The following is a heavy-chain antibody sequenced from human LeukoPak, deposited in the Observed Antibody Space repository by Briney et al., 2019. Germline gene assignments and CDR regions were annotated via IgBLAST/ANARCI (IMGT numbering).Heavy chain of an antibody. J-gene: IGHJ3*02. CDR3: AREDFWSGSDAFDI. D-gene: IGHD3-3*01. V-gene: IGHV4-38-2*02. CDR1: GYSISSGYY. Sequence: SETLSLTCTVSGYSISSGYYWGWVRQPPGKGLEWIGSIYHSGSTYYNPSLKSRVTISVDTSKNQFSLKLSSVTAADTAVYYCAREDFWSGSDAFDIWGQGTMVTVSS. CDR2: IYHSGST.